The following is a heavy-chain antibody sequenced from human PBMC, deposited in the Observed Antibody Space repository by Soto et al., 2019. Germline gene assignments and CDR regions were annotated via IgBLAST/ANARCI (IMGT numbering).Heavy chain of an antibody. D-gene: IGHD3-10*01. Sequence: LSLTCTVSGASISNSYGSWIRQSPGKGLEWVGYIYYLGSTDYNPSLKSRVTISVDTSKRQFSLRLTSVTAADTAVYYCARDGYDGSGSPYPAYWGPGTQVTVSS. V-gene: IGHV4-59*01. CDR2: IYYLGST. CDR1: GASISNSY. J-gene: IGHJ4*02. CDR3: ARDGYDGSGSPYPAY.